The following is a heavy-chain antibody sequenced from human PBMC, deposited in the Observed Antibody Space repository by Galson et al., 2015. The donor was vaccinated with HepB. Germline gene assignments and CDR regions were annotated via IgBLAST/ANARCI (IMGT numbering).Heavy chain of an antibody. D-gene: IGHD3-16*02. CDR1: GGSISSGDYY. Sequence: QVQLQESGPGLVKPSQTLSLTCTVPGGSISSGDYYWSWIGQPPGKGLEWIGYMYYSGSTYYNPSLTSRVTISVDTSKNLFSLKLNSVTAADTAVYFCARGGQDNDYIWGSYRSAYYMDVWGKGTTVTVSS. J-gene: IGHJ6*03. CDR2: MYYSGST. CDR3: ARGGQDNDYIWGSYRSAYYMDV. V-gene: IGHV4-30-4*01.